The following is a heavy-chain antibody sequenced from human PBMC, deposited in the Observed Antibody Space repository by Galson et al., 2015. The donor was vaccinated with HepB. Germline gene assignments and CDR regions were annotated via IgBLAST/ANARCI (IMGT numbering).Heavy chain of an antibody. CDR3: ARRGPNFDWLYYYYYYMDV. Sequence: SVKVSCKASGYTFTGYYMHWVRQAPGQGLEWMGRINPNSGGTNYAQKFQGRVTMTRDTSISTAYMELSRLRSDDTAVYYCARRGPNFDWLYYYYYYMDVWGKGTTVTVSS. CDR1: GYTFTGYY. V-gene: IGHV1-2*06. J-gene: IGHJ6*03. D-gene: IGHD3-9*01. CDR2: INPNSGGT.